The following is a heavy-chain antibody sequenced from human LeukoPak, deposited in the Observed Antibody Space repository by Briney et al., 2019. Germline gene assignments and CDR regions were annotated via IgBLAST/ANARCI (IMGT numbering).Heavy chain of an antibody. CDR3: ARGGRDAYFDY. CDR1: GGSISSGGYS. J-gene: IGHJ4*02. Sequence: SQTLSLTCAVSGGSISSGGYSWSWIRQPPGKGLEWIGYIYHSGSTYYNPSLKSRVTISVDTSKNQFSLKLSSVTAADTAVYYCARGGRDAYFDYWGQGTLVTVSS. D-gene: IGHD5-24*01. CDR2: IYHSGST. V-gene: IGHV4-30-2*01.